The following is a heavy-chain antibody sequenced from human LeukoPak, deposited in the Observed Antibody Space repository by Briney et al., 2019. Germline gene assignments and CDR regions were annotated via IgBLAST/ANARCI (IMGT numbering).Heavy chain of an antibody. Sequence: GGSLRLSCAASGFTFSSYGMHWVRQAPGKGLEWVAVIWYDGGNKYYADSVKGRFTISRDNSKNTLYLQMNSLRAEDTAVYYCAKGYVPGGAYYYMDVWGKGTTVTVSS. J-gene: IGHJ6*03. CDR1: GFTFSSYG. CDR3: AKGYVPGGAYYYMDV. D-gene: IGHD3-10*02. CDR2: IWYDGGNK. V-gene: IGHV3-33*06.